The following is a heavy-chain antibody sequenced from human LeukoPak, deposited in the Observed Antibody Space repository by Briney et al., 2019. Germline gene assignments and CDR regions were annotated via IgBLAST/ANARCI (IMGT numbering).Heavy chain of an antibody. Sequence: PSETLSLTCTVSGGSISSYYWGWIRQPPGKGLEWIGSIYYSGSTYYNPSLKSRVTISVDTSKNQFSLKLSSVTAADTAVYYCARGRPYYDILTGYYPLGFFDYWGQGTLVTVSS. CDR3: ARGRPYYDILTGYYPLGFFDY. J-gene: IGHJ4*02. V-gene: IGHV4-39*01. CDR2: IYYSGST. D-gene: IGHD3-9*01. CDR1: GGSISSYY.